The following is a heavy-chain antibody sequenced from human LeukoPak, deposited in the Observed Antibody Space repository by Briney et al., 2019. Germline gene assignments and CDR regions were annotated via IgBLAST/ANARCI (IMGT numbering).Heavy chain of an antibody. CDR2: IYYSGTT. Sequence: GSLRLSCAVSGFTFNNYAMSWVRQSPGKGLEWIGSIYYSGTTHNNPTLKSRVTISVDTSKNQFSLKLSSVTAADTSVYYCARQEAAVLFFQHWGQGTLVTVSS. J-gene: IGHJ1*01. CDR3: ARQEAAVLFFQH. V-gene: IGHV4-39*01. D-gene: IGHD6-13*01. CDR1: GFTFNNYA.